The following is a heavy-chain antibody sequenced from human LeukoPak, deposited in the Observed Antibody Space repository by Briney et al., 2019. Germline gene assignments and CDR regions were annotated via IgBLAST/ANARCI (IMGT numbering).Heavy chain of an antibody. CDR2: FDPEDGET. V-gene: IGHV1-24*01. CDR1: GYTRTELS. J-gene: IGHJ3*01. CDR3: ATIGGDDAFDV. Sequence: ASVKVSCKVSGYTRTELSMHWVRQAPGKGLEWMGGFDPEDGETIYAQKFQGRVTMTEDTSTDTAYMELSSLRSEDWAVYYCATIGGDDAFDVWGEGTMVTVSS. D-gene: IGHD2-21*01.